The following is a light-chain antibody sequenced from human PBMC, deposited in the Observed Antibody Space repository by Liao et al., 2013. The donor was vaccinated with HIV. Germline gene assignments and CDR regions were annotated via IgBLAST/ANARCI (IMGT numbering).Light chain of an antibody. CDR2: YDT. CDR3: HVWNSGGDPVV. Sequence: SYVLTQTPSVSVAPGKTARLTCEGINIETKSVHWYQQKPGQAPVLVIFYDTERPPWIPERFSASTSGNTATLTITRVEAGDEADYYCHVWNSGGDPVVFGGGTRLTVL. J-gene: IGLJ2*01. V-gene: IGLV3-21*04. CDR1: NIETKS.